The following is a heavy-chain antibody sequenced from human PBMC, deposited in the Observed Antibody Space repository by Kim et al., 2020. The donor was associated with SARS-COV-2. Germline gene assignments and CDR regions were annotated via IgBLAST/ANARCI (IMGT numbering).Heavy chain of an antibody. CDR1: GFTFSDAW. Sequence: GGSLRLSCAASGFTFSDAWMSWIRQAPGKGLEWIGRIKSKTDGGTTEYAAPVKGRFTISRDDSTDTLSLQMNSLKIEDTAVYYCLTDPSSNDYKPPPPTGLFYWGQGTLVTVSS. D-gene: IGHD3-16*01. V-gene: IGHV3-15*01. CDR3: LTDPSSNDYKPPPPTGLFY. J-gene: IGHJ4*02. CDR2: IKSKTDGGTT.